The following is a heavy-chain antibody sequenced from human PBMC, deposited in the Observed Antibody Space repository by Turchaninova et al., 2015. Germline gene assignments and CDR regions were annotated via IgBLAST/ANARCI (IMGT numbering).Heavy chain of an antibody. D-gene: IGHD3-22*01. CDR1: GFTFNSYA. J-gene: IGHJ4*02. V-gene: IGHV3-30-3*01. CDR3: VRGDYYDGSAYLDY. Sequence: QVQLVESGGGVVQPGRSLRPSCVVSGFTFNSYARPWVRQAPGKGLEWVAVTSYDGSNKYYADSVRGRLSISRDNAKNTVYLQMNSLRAEDTALCFCVRGDYYDGSAYLDYWGQGALVTVSS. CDR2: TSYDGSNK.